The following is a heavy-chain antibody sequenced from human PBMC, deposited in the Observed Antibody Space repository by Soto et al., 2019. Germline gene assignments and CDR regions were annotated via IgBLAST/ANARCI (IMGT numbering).Heavy chain of an antibody. D-gene: IGHD2-8*01. Sequence: QVQLVESGGGVVQPGRSLRLSCAASGFIFSNYGIHWVRQAPGKVLEWVAVISYHGSNKYYADSVKGRFTISRDNSKNTLYLQMESVRAEDTAVYYCAAGLAHCTHVVCPSDYWGQGALVTVSS. CDR2: ISYHGSNK. J-gene: IGHJ4*02. CDR1: GFIFSNYG. CDR3: AAGLAHCTHVVCPSDY. V-gene: IGHV3-33*05.